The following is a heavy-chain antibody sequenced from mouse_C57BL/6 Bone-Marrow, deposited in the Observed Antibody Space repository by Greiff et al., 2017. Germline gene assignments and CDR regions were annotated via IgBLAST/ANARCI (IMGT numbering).Heavy chain of an antibody. J-gene: IGHJ1*03. V-gene: IGHV5-17*01. CDR1: GFTFSDYG. CDR2: ISSGSSTI. CDR3: ARRSYGSSYCYWYFDV. D-gene: IGHD1-1*01. Sequence: EVKLVESGGGLVKPGGSLKLSCAASGFTFSDYGMHWVRQAPEKGLEWVAYISSGSSTIYYADTVKGRFTISRDNAKNTLFLQMTSLRSEDTAMYYCARRSYGSSYCYWYFDVWGTGTTVTVSS.